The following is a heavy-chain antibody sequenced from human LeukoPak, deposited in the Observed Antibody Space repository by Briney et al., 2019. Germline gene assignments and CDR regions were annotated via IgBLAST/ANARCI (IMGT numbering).Heavy chain of an antibody. CDR2: IYATGST. CDR3: ARHGSVRSPLGP. D-gene: IGHD3-10*01. Sequence: SETLSLTCTVSGGSISSYYWSWIRQPPGKGLEWIGYIYATGSTNYNPSLKSRVTISVNTSKNQFSLNLRSVTAADTAVYYCARHGSVRSPLGPWGQGTLVTVSS. CDR1: GGSISSYY. V-gene: IGHV4-4*09. J-gene: IGHJ5*02.